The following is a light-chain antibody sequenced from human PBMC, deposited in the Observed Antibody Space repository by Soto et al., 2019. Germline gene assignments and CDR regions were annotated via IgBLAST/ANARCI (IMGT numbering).Light chain of an antibody. CDR1: QTIGSD. Sequence: DIQVTQSPSSLSASVGDRVTITCRASQTIGSDLNWYQQKPGKAPKLLIYAASTLQSGVPSRFSGSGSGTDFTLTISSLQPEDFATYYCQQSYSSPQTFGQGTKVEVK. V-gene: IGKV1-39*01. CDR2: AAS. J-gene: IGKJ1*01. CDR3: QQSYSSPQT.